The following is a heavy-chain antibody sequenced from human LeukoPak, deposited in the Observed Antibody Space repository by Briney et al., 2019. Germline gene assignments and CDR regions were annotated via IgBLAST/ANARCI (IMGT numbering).Heavy chain of an antibody. CDR2: ISSSSSYI. Sequence: WIRQPPGKGLEWVSSISSSSSYIYYADSVKGRFTISRDNAKNSLYLQMNSLRAEDTAVYYCARVWFGELLYTFDYWGQGTLVTVSS. CDR3: ARVWFGELLYTFDY. V-gene: IGHV3-21*01. D-gene: IGHD3-10*01. J-gene: IGHJ4*02.